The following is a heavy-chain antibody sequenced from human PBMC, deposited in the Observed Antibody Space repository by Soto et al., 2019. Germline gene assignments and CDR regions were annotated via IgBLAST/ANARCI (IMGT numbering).Heavy chain of an antibody. V-gene: IGHV4-31*03. Sequence: QVQLQESGPGLVKPSQTLSLICSVSYVSISSGGYYWNCVRQHPGKGLEWIGYIYNSGNIYHNPSHKSRVTISVGTSKNHFSLKLTSVTAAAPAVYYCARETASSYSYYFGRDFWCKGTTVTVSS. CDR3: ARETASSYSYYFGRDF. CDR2: IYNSGNI. CDR1: YVSISSGGYY. J-gene: IGHJ6*04.